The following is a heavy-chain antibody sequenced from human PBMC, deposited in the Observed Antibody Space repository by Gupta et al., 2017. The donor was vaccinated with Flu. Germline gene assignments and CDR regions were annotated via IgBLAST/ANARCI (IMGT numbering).Heavy chain of an antibody. Sequence: SISNYYWSWIRQPPGKGLEWIGFIYYSGNTNYNPSLNSRVTMSLDTSQNQFSLELNYVKAADTAVYYCARGDSYYINWFATWGQGILVTVSS. V-gene: IGHV4-59*01. D-gene: IGHD2-21*01. CDR3: ARGDSYYINWFAT. CDR1: SISNYY. J-gene: IGHJ5*02. CDR2: IYYSGNT.